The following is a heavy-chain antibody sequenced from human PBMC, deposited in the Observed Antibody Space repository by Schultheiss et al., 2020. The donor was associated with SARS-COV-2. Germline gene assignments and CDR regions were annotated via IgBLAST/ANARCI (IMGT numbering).Heavy chain of an antibody. V-gene: IGHV3-30*09. CDR1: GFTLSSYT. CDR2: ISHDGKIQ. CDR3: TTGVTVVVAATSY. D-gene: IGHD2-15*01. J-gene: IGHJ4*01. Sequence: GGSLRLSCAASGFTLSSYTMHWVRQAPGKGLEWVALISHDGKIQFHTDSVKGRFDISRDNSKNTVHLQMNSLRPEDTAVYYCTTGVTVVVAATSYWGQGTLGTVSS.